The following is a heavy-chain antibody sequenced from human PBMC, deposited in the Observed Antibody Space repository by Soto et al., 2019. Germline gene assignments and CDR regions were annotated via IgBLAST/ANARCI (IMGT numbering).Heavy chain of an antibody. CDR2: IYYSGST. V-gene: IGHV4-39*01. CDR1: GGSISSSSYY. Sequence: SETLSLTCTVSGGSISSSSYYWGWIRQPPGKGLEWIGSIYYSGSTYYNPSLKSRVTISVDTSKNQFSLKLSSVTAADTAVYYCARPSPYGSGINYFDYWGQGTLVTVSS. D-gene: IGHD3-10*01. CDR3: ARPSPYGSGINYFDY. J-gene: IGHJ4*02.